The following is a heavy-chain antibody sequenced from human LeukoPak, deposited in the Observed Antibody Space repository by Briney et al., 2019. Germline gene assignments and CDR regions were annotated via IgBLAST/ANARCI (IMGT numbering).Heavy chain of an antibody. CDR3: ARDIYGSFDY. J-gene: IGHJ4*02. Sequence: PGGSLSLSCSASGFTFSSYWMHWVRQGPGKGLVWVSRINGDGSSTDYADSVKGRFTVSRDNAKNTLYLQMNSLRADDTAVYYCARDIYGSFDYWGQGSLVTVSS. D-gene: IGHD4-17*01. V-gene: IGHV3-74*01. CDR1: GFTFSSYW. CDR2: INGDGSST.